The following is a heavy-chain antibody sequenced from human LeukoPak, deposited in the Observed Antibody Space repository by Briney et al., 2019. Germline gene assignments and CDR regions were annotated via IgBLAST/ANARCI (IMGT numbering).Heavy chain of an antibody. J-gene: IGHJ3*02. CDR2: ISSTTSTI. CDR3: ASGRSDYYLDAFDI. Sequence: GGSLRLSCAASGFTFSSYNINWVRQAPGKGLEWVSYISSTTSTIYYADSVKGRFTISRDNAKNSLYLQMNSLRAEDTAVYYCASGRSDYYLDAFDIWGQGTTVTVSS. V-gene: IGHV3-48*04. D-gene: IGHD3-22*01. CDR1: GFTFSSYN.